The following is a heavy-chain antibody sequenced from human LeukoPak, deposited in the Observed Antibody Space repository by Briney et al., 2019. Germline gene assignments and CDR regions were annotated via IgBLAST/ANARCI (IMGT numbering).Heavy chain of an antibody. CDR1: GGTFSSYA. Sequence: SLKVSCKASGGTFSSYAISWVRQAPGQGLEWMGGIIPIFGTANYAQKFQGRVTITADESTSTAYMELSSLRSEDTAVYYCASSHQIDYYDSSGYFGLPVDYWGQGTLVTVSS. CDR2: IIPIFGTA. J-gene: IGHJ4*02. D-gene: IGHD3-22*01. CDR3: ASSHQIDYYDSSGYFGLPVDY. V-gene: IGHV1-69*13.